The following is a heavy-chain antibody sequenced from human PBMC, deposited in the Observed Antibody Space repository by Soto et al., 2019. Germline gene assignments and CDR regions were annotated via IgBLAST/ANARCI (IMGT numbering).Heavy chain of an antibody. D-gene: IGHD1-26*01. CDR1: GFTFSSYS. J-gene: IGHJ6*02. CDR3: ARPLAVGATSYYYYGMDV. CDR2: ISSSSSYI. Sequence: EVQLVESGGGLVKPGGSLRLSCAASGFTFSSYSMNWVRQAPGKGLEWVSSISSSSSYIYYADSVKGRFTISRDNAKNSLYLQMNSLRAEDTAVYYCARPLAVGATSYYYYGMDVCGQGTTVTVSS. V-gene: IGHV3-21*01.